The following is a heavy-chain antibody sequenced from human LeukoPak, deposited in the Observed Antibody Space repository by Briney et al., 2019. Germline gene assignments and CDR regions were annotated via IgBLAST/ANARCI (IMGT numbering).Heavy chain of an antibody. CDR2: ISSSSSYI. Sequence: PGGSLRLSCAASGFTFSCYSMNWVRQAPGKWLEWVSSISSSSSYIYYADSVKGRFTISRDNSKNTLYLQMNSLRAEDTAVYYCAKDRCSLTSCYASPFDYWGQGTLVTVSS. CDR1: GFTFSCYS. J-gene: IGHJ4*02. D-gene: IGHD2-2*01. V-gene: IGHV3-21*04. CDR3: AKDRCSLTSCYASPFDY.